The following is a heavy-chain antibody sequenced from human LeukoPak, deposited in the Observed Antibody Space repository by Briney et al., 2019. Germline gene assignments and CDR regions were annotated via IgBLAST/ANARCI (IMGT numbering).Heavy chain of an antibody. D-gene: IGHD3-10*01. CDR3: ARLIGELWFGDYHYYYMDV. J-gene: IGHJ6*03. CDR1: GGSFSGYY. V-gene: IGHV4-34*01. Sequence: PSETLSLTCAVYGGSFSGYYWSWIRQPPGKGLEWIGEINHSGSTNYNPSLKSRVTISVDTSKNQFSLKLSSVTAADTAVYYCARLIGELWFGDYHYYYMDVWGKGTTVTISS. CDR2: INHSGST.